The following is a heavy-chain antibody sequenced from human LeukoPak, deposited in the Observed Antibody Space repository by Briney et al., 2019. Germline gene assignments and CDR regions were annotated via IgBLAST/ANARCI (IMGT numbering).Heavy chain of an antibody. Sequence: GGSLRLSCAASGFTFSSYAMSWVRQAPGKGLEWVSGISWNSGSIGYADSVKGRFTISRDNAKNSLYLQMNSLRAEDTALYYCAKVGDYYDSSGYFFDYWGQGTLVTVSS. D-gene: IGHD3-22*01. CDR3: AKVGDYYDSSGYFFDY. J-gene: IGHJ4*02. CDR2: ISWNSGSI. CDR1: GFTFSSYA. V-gene: IGHV3-9*01.